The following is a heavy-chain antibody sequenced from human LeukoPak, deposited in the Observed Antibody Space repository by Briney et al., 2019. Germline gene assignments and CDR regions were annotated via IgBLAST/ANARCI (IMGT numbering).Heavy chain of an antibody. CDR2: INHSGSS. J-gene: IGHJ4*02. CDR1: GGSFSGYY. D-gene: IGHD6-19*01. CDR3: ARGKWLDNS. Sequence: KSSETLSLTCAVYGGSFSGYYWSWIRQPPGKGLEWIGEINHSGSSNHNPSLKSRVTISVDTSKNQFSLRLTSMTAADTAVYYCARGKWLDNSWGQGTLVTVSS. V-gene: IGHV4-34*01.